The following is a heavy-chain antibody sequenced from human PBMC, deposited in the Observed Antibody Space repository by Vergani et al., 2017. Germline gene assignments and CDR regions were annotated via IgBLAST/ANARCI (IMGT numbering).Heavy chain of an antibody. V-gene: IGHV1-2*02. CDR3: ATNNDYYYYGMDV. CDR2: INPNSGGT. J-gene: IGHJ6*02. D-gene: IGHD1/OR15-1a*01. CDR1: GYTFTGYY. Sequence: VQLVQSGAEVKKPGASVKVSCKASGYTFTGYYMHWVRQAPGQGLEWMGWINPNSGGTNYAQKFQGRVTITADKSTSTAYMELSSLRSEDTAVYYCATNNDYYYYGMDVWGQGTTVTVSS.